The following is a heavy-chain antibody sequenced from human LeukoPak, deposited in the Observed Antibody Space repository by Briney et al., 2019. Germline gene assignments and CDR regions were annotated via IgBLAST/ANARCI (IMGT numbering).Heavy chain of an antibody. CDR3: ARGGDDFWSGYPWGYFDY. J-gene: IGHJ4*02. D-gene: IGHD3-3*01. V-gene: IGHV4-38-2*02. CDR1: GYSISSGYY. CDR2: IYHSGST. Sequence: PSETLSLTCTVSGYSISSGYYWGWIRQPPGKGLVWIGSIYHSGSTYYNPSLKSRVTISVDTSKNQFSLKLSSVTAADTAVYYCARGGDDFWSGYPWGYFDYWGQGTLVTVSS.